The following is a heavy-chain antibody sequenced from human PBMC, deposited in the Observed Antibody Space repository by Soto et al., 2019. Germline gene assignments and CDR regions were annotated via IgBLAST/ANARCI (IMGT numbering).Heavy chain of an antibody. CDR2: IYHSGST. CDR3: ARTYTNGGVGHDAFDI. J-gene: IGHJ3*02. Sequence: SETLSLTCAVSSGSISSSNWWSWVRQPPGKGLEWIGEIYHSGSTNYNPSLKSRVTISVDKSKNQFSLKLSSVTAADTAVYYCARTYTNGGVGHDAFDIWGQGTMVTVSS. D-gene: IGHD2-8*01. CDR1: SGSISSSNW. V-gene: IGHV4-4*02.